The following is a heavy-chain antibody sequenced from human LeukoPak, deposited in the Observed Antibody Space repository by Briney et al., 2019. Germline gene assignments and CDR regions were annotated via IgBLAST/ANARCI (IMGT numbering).Heavy chain of an antibody. CDR3: ARRAGYCSGGSCEYFEY. D-gene: IGHD2-15*01. CDR2: ICPGDSDT. CDR1: GYSFTSYW. J-gene: IGHJ4*02. V-gene: IGHV5-51*01. Sequence: GESLKISCKGSGYSFTSYWIGWVRQMPGKGLEWMGIICPGDSDTRYSPSFQGQVTISADKSISTAYLQLSSLKASDTAIYYCARRAGYCSGGSCEYFEYWGQGTLDTVSS.